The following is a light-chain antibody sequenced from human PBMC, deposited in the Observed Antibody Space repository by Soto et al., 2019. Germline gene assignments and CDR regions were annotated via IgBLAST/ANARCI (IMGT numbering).Light chain of an antibody. V-gene: IGLV2-14*01. CDR3: SSYTSINTLV. J-gene: IGLJ1*01. CDR1: SSDVGGYNY. Sequence: PASVSGSPGQSITISCTGTSSDVGGYNYVSWYQQHPGKAPKLMIYEVSNRPSGVSNRFSGSKSGNTASLTISGLQAEDEADYYCSSYTSINTLVFGNGTKVTV. CDR2: EVS.